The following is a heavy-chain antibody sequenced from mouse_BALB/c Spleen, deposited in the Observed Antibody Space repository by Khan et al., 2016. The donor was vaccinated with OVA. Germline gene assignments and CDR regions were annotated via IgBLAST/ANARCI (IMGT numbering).Heavy chain of an antibody. CDR3: ARHDRYFYAMDY. Sequence: GQLKQSGPGLVAPSQSLSITCTISGFSLTSYGVHWVRQPPGKGLEWLVVIWSDGSTTYNSALKSRLSITKDNSKSQVFLKMNSLQIDDTAMYYCARHDRYFYAMDYWGQGTSVTVSS. CDR2: IWSDGST. D-gene: IGHD2-14*01. V-gene: IGHV2-6-1*01. CDR1: GFSLTSYG. J-gene: IGHJ4*01.